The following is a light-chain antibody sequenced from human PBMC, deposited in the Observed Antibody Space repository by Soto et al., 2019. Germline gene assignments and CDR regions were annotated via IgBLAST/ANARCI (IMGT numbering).Light chain of an antibody. J-gene: IGKJ2*01. CDR3: QQRSNWPPYT. CDR1: QSVSRH. V-gene: IGKV3-11*01. CDR2: DAS. Sequence: EVVLTQSPATLSLSPGDRATLSCRASQSVSRHLAWYQQKPGQAPRLLIYDASNRATGIPARFSGSGSGTDFTLTISSLEPEDFAVYYCQQRSNWPPYTFGQGTKLEIK.